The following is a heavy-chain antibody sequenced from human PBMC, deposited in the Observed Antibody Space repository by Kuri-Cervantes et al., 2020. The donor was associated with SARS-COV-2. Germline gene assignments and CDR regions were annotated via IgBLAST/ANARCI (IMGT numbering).Heavy chain of an antibody. V-gene: IGHV1-18*04. CDR2: VSGYNGHT. J-gene: IGHJ3*02. D-gene: IGHD3-22*01. CDR1: GYTFTSSG. CDR3: ARSTPFRRLVVISHGGAFDI. Sequence: ASVKVSCKASGYTFTSSGISWVRQAPGQGLEWMGWVSGYNGHTNYAQKLQGRVTMTTDSSTTTAYMELRSLRSDDTAVYYWARSTPFRRLVVISHGGAFDIWGQRTMVTVSS.